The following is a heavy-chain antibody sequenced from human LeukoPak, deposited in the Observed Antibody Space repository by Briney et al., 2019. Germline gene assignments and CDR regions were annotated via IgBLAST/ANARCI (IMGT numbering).Heavy chain of an antibody. J-gene: IGHJ3*02. V-gene: IGHV3-7*04. D-gene: IGHD4-17*01. CDR3: ARGQVTAVTGLASFDI. CDR1: GFTFSNYG. CDR2: TNQDASEK. Sequence: GGSLRLSCAASGFTFSNYGMNWVRQAPGKGREWVANTNQDASEKYYVDSVKGRFTISRDNGKKSLYLQMNGLRAEDTAVYYCARGQVTAVTGLASFDIWGQGTMVTVSS.